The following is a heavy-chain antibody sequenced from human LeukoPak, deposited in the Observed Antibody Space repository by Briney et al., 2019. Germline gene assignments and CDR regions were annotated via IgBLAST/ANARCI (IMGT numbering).Heavy chain of an antibody. J-gene: IGHJ4*02. Sequence: PSETLSLTCAVYGGSFSGYYWSWIRQPAGKGLEWIGRIYTTGSTKYNPSLKSRVTISVDTSKNQFSLKLRSVTAADTAVYYCARGYYGSGSYYNYWGQGTLVTVSS. V-gene: IGHV4-59*10. D-gene: IGHD3-10*01. CDR3: ARGYYGSGSYYNY. CDR2: IYTTGST. CDR1: GGSFSGYY.